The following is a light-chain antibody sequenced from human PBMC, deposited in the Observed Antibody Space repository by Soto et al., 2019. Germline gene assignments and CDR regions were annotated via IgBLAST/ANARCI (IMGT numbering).Light chain of an antibody. CDR1: SSDVGGYNY. CDR2: DVS. CDR3: SSYTSSSTPYV. J-gene: IGLJ1*01. V-gene: IGLV2-14*01. Sequence: QSVLTQPASVSGSPGQSITISCTGTSSDVGGYNYVSWYQQHPGKAPKLMIYDVSNRPSGVSNRFSGSKSGNTASLTISGLQAEAEADYYCSSYTSSSTPYVFGTGTKVTVL.